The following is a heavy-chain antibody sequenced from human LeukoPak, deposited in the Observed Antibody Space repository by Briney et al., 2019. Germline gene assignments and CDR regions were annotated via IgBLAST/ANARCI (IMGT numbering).Heavy chain of an antibody. V-gene: IGHV6-1*01. Sequence: SQTLSLTCAISGDSVSSNSASWNWIRQSPSGGLEWLGRTYYRPKWYNEYAASVKGRITVNPDTSKNQFSLHLNSVTPEDTAVYYCARRSAAGPIDYWGQGTLVTVSS. CDR1: GDSVSSNSAS. J-gene: IGHJ4*02. CDR3: ARRSAAGPIDY. D-gene: IGHD6-13*01. CDR2: TYYRPKWYN.